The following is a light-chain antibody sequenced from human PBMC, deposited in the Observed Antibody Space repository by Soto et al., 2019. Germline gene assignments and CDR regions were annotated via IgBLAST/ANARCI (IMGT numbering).Light chain of an antibody. V-gene: IGKV1-39*01. CDR3: QQSYRTPYT. Sequence: DIQMTQSPSSLSASVGDRVTITCRASQSMSTYLNWYQQKAGEAPKLLIYAASNLQSGVPSRFSGSGSGTDFTLTIGSLQPEDFATYYCQQSYRTPYTFGQGTKLEIK. CDR1: QSMSTY. J-gene: IGKJ2*01. CDR2: AAS.